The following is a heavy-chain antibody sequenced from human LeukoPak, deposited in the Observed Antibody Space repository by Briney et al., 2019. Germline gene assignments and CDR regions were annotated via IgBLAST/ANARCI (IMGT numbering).Heavy chain of an antibody. CDR2: INHSGRT. CDR3: AGVINNFWSGYAYFDY. Sequence: PSETLPLTCSVYGRSFRVYHWSWIPEPPGKGREWIGEINHSGRTNNNPSLKSRVTISLDTPKNQLSLKLRSVSPADTPVYYCAGVINNFWSGYAYFDYWGQGNLVTVSS. CDR1: GRSFRVYH. V-gene: IGHV4-34*01. J-gene: IGHJ4*02. D-gene: IGHD3-3*01.